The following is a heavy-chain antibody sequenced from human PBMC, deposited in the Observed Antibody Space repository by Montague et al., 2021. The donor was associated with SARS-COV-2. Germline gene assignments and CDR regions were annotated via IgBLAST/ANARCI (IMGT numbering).Heavy chain of an antibody. CDR1: GDSVSSNGVA. J-gene: IGHJ4*02. Sequence: CAISGDSVSSNGVAWSWNRQSPSRGLEWLGRTYYRSKWYSDYAPSVRGRLTVNPDASKNEFSLELNYVTPEDTAVYYCVRYSGWFYFDFWGQGTLVTVSS. D-gene: IGHD6-19*01. V-gene: IGHV6-1*01. CDR3: VRYSGWFYFDF. CDR2: TYYRSKWYS.